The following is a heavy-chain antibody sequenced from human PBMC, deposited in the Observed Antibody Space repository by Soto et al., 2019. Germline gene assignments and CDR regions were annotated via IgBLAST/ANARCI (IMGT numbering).Heavy chain of an antibody. CDR2: IDHSGST. J-gene: IGHJ4*02. V-gene: IGHV4-4*02. CDR3: VRDSGNGWKDY. Sequence: QVQLQESGPGLVKPSGTLSLTCAVSGGSISSTNWWNWVRQPPGKGLEWIGEIDHSGSTNHNPSLRSXXTXSXXKPKNQFSLKLSSVTAADTAVYYCVRDSGNGWKDYWGQGTLVTVSS. CDR1: GGSISSTNW. D-gene: IGHD6-19*01.